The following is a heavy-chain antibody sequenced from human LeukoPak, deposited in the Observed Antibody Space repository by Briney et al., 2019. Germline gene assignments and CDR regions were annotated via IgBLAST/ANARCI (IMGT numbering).Heavy chain of an antibody. CDR2: ISSSGSTI. V-gene: IGHV3-48*03. Sequence: GGSLRLSCAASGFTFSSYEMNWVRQSPGKGLEWLSYISSSGSTIYYADSVKGRFTISRDNAKNSLYLQMNSLRAEDTAVYYCARDVNWNYCDYWGHGTLVTVSS. CDR1: GFTFSSYE. CDR3: ARDVNWNYCDY. D-gene: IGHD1-20*01. J-gene: IGHJ4*01.